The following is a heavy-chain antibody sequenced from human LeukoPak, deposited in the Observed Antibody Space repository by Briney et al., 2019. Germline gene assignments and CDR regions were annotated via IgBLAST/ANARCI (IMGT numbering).Heavy chain of an antibody. J-gene: IGHJ4*02. V-gene: IGHV3-21*04. CDR3: AKDSSGWFLGTFDY. Sequence: GGSLRLSCAASGFTFSSYAMSWVRQAPGKGLEWVSSISSSSSYIYYADSAKGRFTISRDNAKNSLYLQMNSLRAEDTALYYCAKDSSGWFLGTFDYWGQGTLVTVSS. CDR1: GFTFSSYA. CDR2: ISSSSSYI. D-gene: IGHD6-19*01.